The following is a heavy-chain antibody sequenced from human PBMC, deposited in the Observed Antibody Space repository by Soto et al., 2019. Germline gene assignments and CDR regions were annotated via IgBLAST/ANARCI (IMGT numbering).Heavy chain of an antibody. Sequence: SQTLSITCAISGDSASSNSAAWNWIRQSPSRGLEWLGRTYYRSKWYNDYAVSVKSRITINPDTSKNQFSLQLNSVTPEDTAVYYCARDLAPAIAAAGTRPYYYYGMDVWGQGTTVTVSS. CDR2: TYYRSKWYN. J-gene: IGHJ6*02. D-gene: IGHD6-13*01. V-gene: IGHV6-1*01. CDR1: GDSASSNSAA. CDR3: ARDLAPAIAAAGTRPYYYYGMDV.